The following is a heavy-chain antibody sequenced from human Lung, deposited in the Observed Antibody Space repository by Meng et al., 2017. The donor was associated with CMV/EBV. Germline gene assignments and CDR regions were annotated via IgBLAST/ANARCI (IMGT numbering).Heavy chain of an antibody. J-gene: IGHJ3*02. D-gene: IGHD6-6*01. CDR3: ARDALYSTSAAFEI. V-gene: IGHV3-30*04. CDR1: GFPFSSYA. Sequence: GESLKISCAASGFPFSSYAMHWVRQAPGKGLEWVAVISFDGSNKYYADSVKGRFTISRDISKNTLCLQMNSLSAEDTAVYYCARDALYSTSAAFEIWGQGTMVTVSS. CDR2: ISFDGSNK.